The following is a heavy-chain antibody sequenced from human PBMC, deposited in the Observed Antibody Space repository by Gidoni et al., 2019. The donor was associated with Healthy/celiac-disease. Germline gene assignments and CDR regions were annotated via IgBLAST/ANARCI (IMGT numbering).Heavy chain of an antibody. CDR2: ISSSSSTI. J-gene: IGHJ4*02. Sequence: EVQLVESGGGLVQPGGSLRLSCAASGFTFSSYRMNWVRQAPGKGLEWVSYISSSSSTIYYADSVKGRFTISRDNAKNSLYLQMNSLRAEDTAVYYCARDTWYYYGSGSYVYFDYWGQGTLVTVSS. CDR1: GFTFSSYR. CDR3: ARDTWYYYGSGSYVYFDY. D-gene: IGHD3-10*01. V-gene: IGHV3-48*01.